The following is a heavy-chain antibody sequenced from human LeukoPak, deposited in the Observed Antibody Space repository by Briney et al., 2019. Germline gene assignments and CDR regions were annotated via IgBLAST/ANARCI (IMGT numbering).Heavy chain of an antibody. J-gene: IGHJ3*02. Sequence: PGGSLRLSCAASGFTFSSYAMGWVRQAPGKGLEWVSAISGSGGSTYYADSVKGRFTISRDNSKNTLYLQMNSLRAEDTAVYYCAKDKAKVATIKSDAFDIWGQGTMVTVSS. CDR3: AKDKAKVATIKSDAFDI. D-gene: IGHD5-12*01. CDR1: GFTFSSYA. V-gene: IGHV3-23*01. CDR2: ISGSGGST.